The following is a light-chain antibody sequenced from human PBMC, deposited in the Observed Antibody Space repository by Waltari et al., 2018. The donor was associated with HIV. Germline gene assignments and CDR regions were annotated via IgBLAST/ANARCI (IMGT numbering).Light chain of an antibody. Sequence: QLTQFHSTQAASVEDTAHLTCRASQSISDWLAWYQQKPGEAPNLLIFKASTTERGVPSRFSGSGSGTEFTLTISSLQPDDLATYYCQHYDGWPWTFGQGTKVGIK. V-gene: IGKV1-5*03. CDR3: QHYDGWPWT. J-gene: IGKJ1*01. CDR1: QSISDW. CDR2: KAS.